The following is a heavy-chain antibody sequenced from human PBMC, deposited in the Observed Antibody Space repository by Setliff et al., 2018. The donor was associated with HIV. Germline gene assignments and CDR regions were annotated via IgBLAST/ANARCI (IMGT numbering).Heavy chain of an antibody. D-gene: IGHD3-22*01. CDR2: ISGSSSTI. Sequence: GGSLRLSCAASGFTFSSYAMNWVRQAPGKGLEWVSYISGSSSTIYYADSVKGRFTISRDNAKNSLYLQMNSLRAEDTAVYYCARASRGGYYDSSAYAYWGQGTLVTVSS. V-gene: IGHV3-48*01. J-gene: IGHJ4*02. CDR3: ARASRGGYYDSSAYAY. CDR1: GFTFSSYA.